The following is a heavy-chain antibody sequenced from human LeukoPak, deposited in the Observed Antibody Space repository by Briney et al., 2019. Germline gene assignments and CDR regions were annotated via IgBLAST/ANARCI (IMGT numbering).Heavy chain of an antibody. Sequence: ASVKVSCKASGYTFTSYGISWVRQATGQGLEWMGWMSPNSGNTGYAQKFQGRVTMTRNTSISTAYMELSSLRSEDTAVYYCARSLGEDLEAPSVWGQGTLVTVSS. CDR3: ARSLGEDLEAPSV. CDR2: MSPNSGNT. J-gene: IGHJ4*02. V-gene: IGHV1-8*02. CDR1: GYTFTSYG. D-gene: IGHD5/OR15-5a*01.